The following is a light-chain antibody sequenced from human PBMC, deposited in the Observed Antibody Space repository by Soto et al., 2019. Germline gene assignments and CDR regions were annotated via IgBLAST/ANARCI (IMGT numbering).Light chain of an antibody. Sequence: EVVMTQSPATLSVSPGERATLSCRASQSVSINVAWYQQNPGQAPRLLIYDASTRATDIPARFSGSGSGTEFTLTISSLQSEDFAVYYCQQYNKWPLYSFGQGTKLEIK. V-gene: IGKV3-15*01. CDR1: QSVSIN. CDR3: QQYNKWPLYS. J-gene: IGKJ2*03. CDR2: DAS.